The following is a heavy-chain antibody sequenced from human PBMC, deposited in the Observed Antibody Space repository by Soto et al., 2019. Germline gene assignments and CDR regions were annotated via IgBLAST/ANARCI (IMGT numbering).Heavy chain of an antibody. J-gene: IGHJ6*02. Sequence: QVQLVQSGAEVKKPGASVKVPCKASGYTFTSYGISWVRQAPGQGLEWMGWISAYNGNTNYAQKLQGRVTMTTDTSTSTAYMELRSLRSDDTAVYYCARDLPTFIVVVPAAIRGRDYGMDVWGHGTTVTVSS. D-gene: IGHD2-2*02. CDR2: ISAYNGNT. CDR3: ARDLPTFIVVVPAAIRGRDYGMDV. CDR1: GYTFTSYG. V-gene: IGHV1-18*04.